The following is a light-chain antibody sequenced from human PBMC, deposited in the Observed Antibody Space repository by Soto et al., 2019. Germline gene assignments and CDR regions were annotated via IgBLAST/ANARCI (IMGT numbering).Light chain of an antibody. CDR1: NIGNKN. CDR2: DDS. CDR3: QVWDSTSDWV. Sequence: SYELTQPPSVSVAPGQTAILACGGNNIGNKNVLWYQQKPGQAPVLVVYDDSDRPSGILARFSGSNSGNTATLTITGVEAGDEADYHCQVWDSTSDWVFGGGTKVTVL. V-gene: IGLV3-21*02. J-gene: IGLJ3*02.